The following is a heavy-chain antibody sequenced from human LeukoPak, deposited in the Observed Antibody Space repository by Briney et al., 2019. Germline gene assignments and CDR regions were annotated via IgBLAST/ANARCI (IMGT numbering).Heavy chain of an antibody. CDR1: GFALSTNA. J-gene: IGHJ4*02. CDR3: AKDVGKWESLHFFDY. D-gene: IGHD1-26*01. V-gene: IGHV3-23*01. CDR2: ISGSGAST. Sequence: GGSLRLSCLTSGFALSTNAMSWVRQAPGKGLEWISGISGSGASTYYADSVKGRFTISRDDSRNTLYPQMNSLRGDDTAVYYCAKDVGKWESLHFFDYWGQGTLVTVSS.